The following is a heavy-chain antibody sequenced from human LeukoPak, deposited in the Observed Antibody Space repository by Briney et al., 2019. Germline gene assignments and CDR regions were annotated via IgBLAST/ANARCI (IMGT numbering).Heavy chain of an antibody. Sequence: PGGSLRLSCAASGFTFTNAWMSWVRQSPGKGLEWVGRIKSKTDGGTVDFAAFVKGRFTISRDDSGNTLYLQMNSLTTEDTAVYYCTTDSTFTPIYSYSRDYWGYFDYWGQGTL. CDR2: IKSKTDGGTV. V-gene: IGHV3-15*01. CDR1: GFTFTNAW. CDR3: TTDSTFTPIYSYSRDYWGYFDY. J-gene: IGHJ4*02. D-gene: IGHD3-3*01.